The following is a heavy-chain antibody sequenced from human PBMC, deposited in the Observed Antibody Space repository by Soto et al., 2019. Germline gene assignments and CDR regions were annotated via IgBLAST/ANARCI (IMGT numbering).Heavy chain of an antibody. Sequence: QVQLQESGPGLVKPSQTLSLTCTVSGGSISSGGYYWSWIRQHPGKGLEWIGYIDYSGSTYYNPSLHRRVPIPLLSSTHQFSLMLSSVPAADTALYYCARTPSLWRQATLVTVSS. CDR1: GGSISSGGYY. CDR2: IDYSGST. D-gene: IGHD2-15*01. V-gene: IGHV4-31*03. CDR3: ARTPSL. J-gene: IGHJ4*02.